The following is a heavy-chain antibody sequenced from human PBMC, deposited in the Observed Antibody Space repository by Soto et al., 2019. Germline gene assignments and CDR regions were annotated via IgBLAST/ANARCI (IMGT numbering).Heavy chain of an antibody. CDR2: IIPIFGTA. CDR3: AREPIAAAGTEDYYYGMDV. Sequence: SVKVSCKASGGTFSSYAISWVRQAPGQGLEWMGGIIPIFGTANYAQKFQGRVTITADKSTSTAYMELSSLRSEDTAVYYCAREPIAAAGTEDYYYGMDVWGQGTTVPSP. V-gene: IGHV1-69*06. CDR1: GGTFSSYA. J-gene: IGHJ6*02. D-gene: IGHD6-13*01.